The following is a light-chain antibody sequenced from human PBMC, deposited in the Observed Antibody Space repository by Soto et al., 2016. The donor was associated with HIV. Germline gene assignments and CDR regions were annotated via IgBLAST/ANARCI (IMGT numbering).Light chain of an antibody. V-gene: IGLV3-1*01. CDR2: QDS. CDR1: NLGDKY. Sequence: SFELTQPPSVSVSPGQTASITCSGDNLGDKYACWYQQKPGQSPVLLIYQDSKRPSGIPERFSGSNSGNTATLTISGTQAMDEADYYCQAWDSFVVFGGGTKLTV. J-gene: IGLJ2*01. CDR3: QAWDSFVV.